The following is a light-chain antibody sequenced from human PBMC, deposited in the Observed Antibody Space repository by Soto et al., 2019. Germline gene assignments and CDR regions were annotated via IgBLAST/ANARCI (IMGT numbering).Light chain of an antibody. CDR1: QGVSSY. V-gene: IGKV1-12*01. J-gene: IGKJ3*01. CDR3: QHANGFPPA. Sequence: DIQMTQSPSSVSASVGDRVTITCRASQGVSSYLAWYQQKPGKAPRLLIYAASSLQSRVPSRFSGGGFGTYFTLTISSLQPEDFATYYCQHANGFPPAFGPGAKVVIK. CDR2: AAS.